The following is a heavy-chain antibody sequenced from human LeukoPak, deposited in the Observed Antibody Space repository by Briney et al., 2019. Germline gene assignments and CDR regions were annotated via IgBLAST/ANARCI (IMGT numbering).Heavy chain of an antibody. D-gene: IGHD3-10*01. CDR3: AKNLMIRGPPGE. V-gene: IGHV3-30*18. Sequence: PGGSLRLSCAASGFTFSSYDMHWVRQAPGKGLERVAVISSDGSEKYYADSVKGRFTISRDNSKNTVFLQMNSLRAEDTAVFYCAKNLMIRGPPGEWGQGTLVTVSS. CDR2: ISSDGSEK. J-gene: IGHJ4*02. CDR1: GFTFSSYD.